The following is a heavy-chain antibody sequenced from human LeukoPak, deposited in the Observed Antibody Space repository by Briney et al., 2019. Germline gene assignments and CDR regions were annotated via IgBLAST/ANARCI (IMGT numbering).Heavy chain of an antibody. Sequence: GGSLRLSCAASGFTFSSYAMHWVRQAPGKGLEWVAVISYDGSNKYYADSVKGRFTISRDNSKNTLYLRMNSLRAEDTAVYYCARDASITIFGVVTHYGMDVWGQGTTVTVSS. D-gene: IGHD3-3*01. CDR3: ARDASITIFGVVTHYGMDV. CDR2: ISYDGSNK. CDR1: GFTFSSYA. J-gene: IGHJ6*02. V-gene: IGHV3-30-3*01.